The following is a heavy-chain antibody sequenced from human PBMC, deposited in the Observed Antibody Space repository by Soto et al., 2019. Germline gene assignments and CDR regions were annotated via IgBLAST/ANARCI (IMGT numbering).Heavy chain of an antibody. D-gene: IGHD3-10*01. CDR1: GGSISSGGYS. CDR2: MYHSGST. CDR3: ARVNYYGSGSYTPVGFDY. J-gene: IGHJ4*02. Sequence: QLQLQESGSGLVKPSQTLSLTCAVSGGSISSGGYSWSWIRQPPGNGLEWIGYMYHSGSTYYNPSLKSRVTISVDRSKNQFSLKLSSVTAADTAVYYCARVNYYGSGSYTPVGFDYWGQGTLVTVSS. V-gene: IGHV4-30-2*01.